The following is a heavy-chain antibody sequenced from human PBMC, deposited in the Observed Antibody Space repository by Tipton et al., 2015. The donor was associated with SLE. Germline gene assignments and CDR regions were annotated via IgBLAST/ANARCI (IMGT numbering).Heavy chain of an antibody. D-gene: IGHD2-2*03. CDR3: ARVAGWIEDAFDI. Sequence: TLSLTCTVSGGSISSHYWSWIRQPPGKGLEWIGYIYYSGSTNYNPSLKSRVTISVDTSKSQFSLNLRSVTAADTAVYYCARVAGWIEDAFDIWGQGTMVTVSS. CDR1: GGSISSHY. V-gene: IGHV4-59*11. CDR2: IYYSGST. J-gene: IGHJ3*02.